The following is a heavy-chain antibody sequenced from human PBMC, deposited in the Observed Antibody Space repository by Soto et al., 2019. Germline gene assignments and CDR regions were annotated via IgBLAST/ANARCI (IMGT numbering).Heavy chain of an antibody. CDR1: GGSVSSSSYY. V-gene: IGHV4-39*01. CDR3: GRLEGLVTISYCFDY. Sequence: SETLSLTCTVSGGSVSSSSYYWGWVRQPPGKGLEWIGSVYYSGSTYYNPSLESRVTISVDKSKNQFSLKLMSLSAADTAVYYCGRLEGLVTISYCFDYWGQGALVTVSS. CDR2: VYYSGST. D-gene: IGHD3-9*01. J-gene: IGHJ4*02.